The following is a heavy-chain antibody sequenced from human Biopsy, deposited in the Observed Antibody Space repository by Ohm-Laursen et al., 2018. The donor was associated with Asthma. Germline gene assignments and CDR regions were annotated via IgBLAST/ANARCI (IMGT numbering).Heavy chain of an antibody. CDR3: ARCQVGYSSGWSLLLKKIYYSGMDV. D-gene: IGHD6-19*01. V-gene: IGHV1-69*13. CDR1: GGTFSNFA. CDR2: IMTVFGTT. Sequence: SVKVSCKAPGGTFSNFAISWVRQAPGQGLEWLGGIMTVFGTTKYAQKFPGRVTITADETTSTTYMEVTRLRSEDTAIYYCARCQVGYSSGWSLLLKKIYYSGMDVWGQGTAVTVSS. J-gene: IGHJ6*02.